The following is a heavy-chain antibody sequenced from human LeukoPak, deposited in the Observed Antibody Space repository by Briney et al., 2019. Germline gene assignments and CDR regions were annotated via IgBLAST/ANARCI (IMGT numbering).Heavy chain of an antibody. Sequence: NPSQTLSLTCAVYGGSFSGYYWSWLRQPPGKGLEWIGEINHSGSTNYNPSLKSRVTISVDTSKNQFFLKLSSVTAADTAVYYCARILKRQQLVTPGGQGTLVTVSA. D-gene: IGHD6-13*01. CDR2: INHSGST. V-gene: IGHV4-34*01. J-gene: IGHJ4*02. CDR1: GGSFSGYY. CDR3: ARILKRQQLVTP.